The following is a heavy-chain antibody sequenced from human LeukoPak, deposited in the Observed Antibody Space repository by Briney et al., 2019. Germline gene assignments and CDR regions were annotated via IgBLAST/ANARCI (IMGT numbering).Heavy chain of an antibody. CDR3: ARTRITMVRGVIVPNPFGY. CDR2: IYYSGST. Sequence: SQTLSLTCTVSGGSISSGGYYWSWIRQHPGKGLEWIGYIYYSGSTYYNPSLKSRVTISVDTSKNQFSLKLSSVTAADTAVYYCARTRITMVRGVIVPNPFGYWGQGTLVTVSS. V-gene: IGHV4-31*03. CDR1: GGSISSGGYY. D-gene: IGHD3-10*01. J-gene: IGHJ4*02.